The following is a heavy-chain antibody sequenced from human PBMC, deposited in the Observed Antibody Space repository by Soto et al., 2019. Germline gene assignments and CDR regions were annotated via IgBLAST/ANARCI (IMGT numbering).Heavy chain of an antibody. J-gene: IGHJ6*02. D-gene: IGHD1-26*01. CDR3: ARRERSSRWGDYYYGMDV. CDR2: IIPIFGTA. V-gene: IGHV1-69*13. Sequence: SVKVSCKASGGTFSSYAISWVRQAPGQGLEWMGGIIPIFGTANYAQKFQGRVTITADESTSTAYMELSSLRSEDTAVYYCARRERSSRWGDYYYGMDVWGQGTKVTVSS. CDR1: GGTFSSYA.